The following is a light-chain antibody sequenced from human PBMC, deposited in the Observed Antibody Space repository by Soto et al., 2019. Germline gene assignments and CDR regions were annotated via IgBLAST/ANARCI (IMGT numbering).Light chain of an antibody. Sequence: QSALTQPPSASGSPGQSVTISCTGTSSDVGAYNYVSWYQQHPGKAPKLMIYEVGNRPAGVPDRFSASKSGNTASLTVSGLQAEDEADYYCSSYAGSKNFVFGSGTKVTVL. J-gene: IGLJ1*01. V-gene: IGLV2-8*01. CDR2: EVG. CDR3: SSYAGSKNFV. CDR1: SSDVGAYNY.